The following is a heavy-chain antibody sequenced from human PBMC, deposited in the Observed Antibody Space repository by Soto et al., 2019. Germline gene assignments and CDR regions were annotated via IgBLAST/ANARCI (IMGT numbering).Heavy chain of an antibody. J-gene: IGHJ5*02. D-gene: IGHD6-13*01. CDR3: AILRYSSSWYHNNWFGR. Sequence: SETLSLTCAVYGGSFSGYYWSWIRQPPGKGLEWIGEINHSGSTNYNPSLKSRVTISVDTSKNQFSLKLSSVTAADTAVYYCAILRYSSSWYHNNWFGRWGQGTLVTVSS. CDR1: GGSFSGYY. CDR2: INHSGST. V-gene: IGHV4-34*01.